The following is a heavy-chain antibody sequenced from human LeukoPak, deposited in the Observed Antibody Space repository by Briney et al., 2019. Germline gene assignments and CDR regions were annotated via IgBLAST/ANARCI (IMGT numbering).Heavy chain of an antibody. CDR2: IYYSGST. D-gene: IGHD4-17*01. V-gene: IGHV4-39*07. J-gene: IGHJ4*02. Sequence: SETLSLTCTVSGGSISSSSYYWGWIRQPPGKGLEWIGSIYYSGSTYYNPSLKSRVTISVGTSKNQFSLKLSSVTAADTAVYYCARVGDDYGDYSFGYWGQGTLVTVSS. CDR3: ARVGDDYGDYSFGY. CDR1: GGSISSSSYY.